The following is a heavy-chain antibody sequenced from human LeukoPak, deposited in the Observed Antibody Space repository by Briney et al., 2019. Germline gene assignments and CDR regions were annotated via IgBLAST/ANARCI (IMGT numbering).Heavy chain of an antibody. Sequence: GGSLRLSCAASGFTFSSYAMSWVRQAPGKGLERVSAISGSGGSTYYADSVKGRFTISRDNSKNTLYLQMNSLRAEDTAVYYCAKVGLGYCSSTSCPPYFQHWGQGTLVTVSS. D-gene: IGHD2-2*01. CDR1: GFTFSSYA. V-gene: IGHV3-23*01. CDR3: AKVGLGYCSSTSCPPYFQH. J-gene: IGHJ1*01. CDR2: ISGSGGST.